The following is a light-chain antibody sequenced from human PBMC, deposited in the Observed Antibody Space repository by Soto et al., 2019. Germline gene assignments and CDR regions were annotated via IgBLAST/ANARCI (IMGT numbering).Light chain of an antibody. CDR2: DAS. J-gene: IGKJ5*01. Sequence: EIVMTQSPATLSVSPGGRATLSCRASQSVSNNYLAWYQQKPGQAPRLLIYDASTRATGIPARFSGSGSETEFTLTISSLQSEDFAVYYCQQYNNWPPITFGQGTRLEIK. CDR1: QSVSNN. V-gene: IGKV3-15*01. CDR3: QQYNNWPPIT.